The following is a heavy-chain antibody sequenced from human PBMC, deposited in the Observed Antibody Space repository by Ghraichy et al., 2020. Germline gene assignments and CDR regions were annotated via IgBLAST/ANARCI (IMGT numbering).Heavy chain of an antibody. J-gene: IGHJ4*02. CDR1: GGSISRGDYY. Sequence: SETLSLTCPVSGGSISRGDYYWSWIRQPPGKDLEWIGYIYYTGTTYYNPPLKSRVTISVDTSKNQFSLKLTSVTAADTAVYYCARGGMYYYAGRGYYYAYYFDYWGQGGLVTVSS. V-gene: IGHV4-30-4*01. CDR3: ARGGMYYYAGRGYYYAYYFDY. D-gene: IGHD3-22*01. CDR2: IYYTGTT.